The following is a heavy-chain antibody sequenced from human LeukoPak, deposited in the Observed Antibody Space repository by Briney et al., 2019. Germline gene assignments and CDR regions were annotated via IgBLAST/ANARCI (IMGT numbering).Heavy chain of an antibody. J-gene: IGHJ3*01. Sequence: PSETLSLTCTVSGGSVSSDSYYWTWLRQPPGKGLEWIGYVYYSGRTNYNPTLKSRVTISVDTSKNQFSLRLNSVTAADTALYYCVRETATSYYDSAGYYRQTEVFDVWGQGTKVTVSS. D-gene: IGHD3-22*01. CDR3: VRETATSYYDSAGYYRQTEVFDV. CDR2: VYYSGRT. V-gene: IGHV4-61*01. CDR1: GGSVSSDSYY.